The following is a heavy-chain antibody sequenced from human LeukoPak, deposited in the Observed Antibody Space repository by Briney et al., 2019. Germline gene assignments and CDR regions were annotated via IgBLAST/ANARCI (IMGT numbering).Heavy chain of an antibody. V-gene: IGHV1-24*01. CDR3: ATDASARRYYYYGMDV. D-gene: IGHD3-16*01. J-gene: IGHJ6*04. Sequence: AASVKVSCKVSGYTLTELSMHWVRRAPGKGLEWMGGFDPEDGETIYAQKFQGRVTMTEDTSTDTAYMELSSLRSEDTAVYYCATDASARRYYYYGMDVWGKGTTVTVSS. CDR1: GYTLTELS. CDR2: FDPEDGET.